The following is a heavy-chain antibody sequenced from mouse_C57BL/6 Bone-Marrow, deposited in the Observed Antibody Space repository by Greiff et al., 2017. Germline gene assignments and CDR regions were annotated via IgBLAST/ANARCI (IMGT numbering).Heavy chain of an antibody. Sequence: EVHLVESGGDLVKPGGSLKLSCAASGFTFSSYGMSWVRQTPDKRLEWVATISSGGSYTYYPDSVKGRFTISRDNAKNTLYLQMSSLKSEDTAMYYCARPSLLLRFPVLDFDVWGTGTTVTVSS. V-gene: IGHV5-6*01. CDR2: ISSGGSYT. J-gene: IGHJ1*03. CDR3: ARPSLLLRFPVLDFDV. D-gene: IGHD1-1*01. CDR1: GFTFSSYG.